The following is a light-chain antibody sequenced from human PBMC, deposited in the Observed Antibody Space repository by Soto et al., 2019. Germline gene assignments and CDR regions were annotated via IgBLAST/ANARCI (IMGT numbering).Light chain of an antibody. V-gene: IGKV1-5*03. J-gene: IGKJ1*01. CDR1: QSISSW. CDR3: QQYNSYST. Sequence: DIPMTQSPSTLSASVGDRVTITCRASQSISSWLAWYQQKPGKAPKLLIYKASSLESGVPSRFSGSGYGTEFTLTISSLQPDDFATYYCQQYNSYSTFGQGTKVEIE. CDR2: KAS.